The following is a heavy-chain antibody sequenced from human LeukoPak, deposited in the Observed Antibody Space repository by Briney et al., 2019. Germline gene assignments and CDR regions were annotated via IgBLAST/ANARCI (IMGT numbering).Heavy chain of an antibody. J-gene: IGHJ6*03. Sequence: ASVKVSCKASGYTFTSYGISWVRQAPGQGLEWMGWISAYNGNTNYAQKLQGRVTMTTDTSTSTAYMELRSLRSDDTAVYYCARESATVTYYYYYYYMDVWGKGTTVTVSS. CDR3: ARESATVTYYYYYYYMDV. CDR1: GYTFTSYG. CDR2: ISAYNGNT. D-gene: IGHD4-11*01. V-gene: IGHV1-18*01.